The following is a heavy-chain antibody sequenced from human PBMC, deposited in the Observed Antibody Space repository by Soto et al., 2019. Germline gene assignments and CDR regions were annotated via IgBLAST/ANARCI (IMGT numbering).Heavy chain of an antibody. V-gene: IGHV3-7*05. D-gene: IGHD6-19*01. CDR1: GFTFSTYW. CDR2: IETDGSET. Sequence: EVQLVESGGGLVQPGGSLRLTCAASGFTFSTYWMNWVRLAPGKGLEWVANIETDGSETNYLDSVKGRFTIPRDNAKNPCILQTNSLRAEDTAVDYGGAGSGWLTDYWGQGTQLTVSS. CDR3: GAGSGWLTDY. J-gene: IGHJ4*02.